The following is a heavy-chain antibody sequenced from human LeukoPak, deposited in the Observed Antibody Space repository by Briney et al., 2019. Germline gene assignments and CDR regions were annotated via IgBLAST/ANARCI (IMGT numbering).Heavy chain of an antibody. V-gene: IGHV4-4*07. Sequence: SETLSLTCTVSGDSISNFYWSWIRQPAEQGLEWIGRVYSSGSTNYNPSLKSRVSMSVDTSKNQYSLRLISVTAADTAVYYCAGAGFGSGWHYFDYWGRGILVSVSS. CDR3: AGAGFGSGWHYFDY. D-gene: IGHD6-19*01. CDR2: VYSSGST. J-gene: IGHJ4*01. CDR1: GDSISNFY.